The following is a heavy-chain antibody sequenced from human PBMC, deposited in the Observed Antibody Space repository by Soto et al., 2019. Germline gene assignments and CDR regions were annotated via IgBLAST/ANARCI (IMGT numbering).Heavy chain of an antibody. V-gene: IGHV4-30-2*01. CDR3: ARNSHRVFTVYFDY. CDR1: GGSISSGGYS. D-gene: IGHD6-13*01. J-gene: IGHJ4*02. CDR2: IYHSGST. Sequence: SETLSLTCAVSGGSISSGGYSWSWIRQPPGKGLEWIGYIYHSGSTYYNPSLKSRVTISVDRSKNQFSLKLSSVTAADTAVYYCARNSHRVFTVYFDYWGQGTLVTVSS.